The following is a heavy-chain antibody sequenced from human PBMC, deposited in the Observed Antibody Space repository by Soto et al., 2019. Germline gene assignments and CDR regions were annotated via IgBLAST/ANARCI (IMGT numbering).Heavy chain of an antibody. CDR3: ASQGYYYDRSRGFAH. V-gene: IGHV1-69*01. CDR1: GGTFSSYA. J-gene: IGHJ5*02. Sequence: QVQLVQSGAEVKKPGSSVKVSCKASGGTFSSYAIIWVRQAPGQGREWMGGIIPIFGTANYAQKFQGRVTITADESTSTAYMELSSLRSEDTAVYYCASQGYYYDRSRGFAHWGQGTLVTVSS. CDR2: IIPIFGTA. D-gene: IGHD3-22*01.